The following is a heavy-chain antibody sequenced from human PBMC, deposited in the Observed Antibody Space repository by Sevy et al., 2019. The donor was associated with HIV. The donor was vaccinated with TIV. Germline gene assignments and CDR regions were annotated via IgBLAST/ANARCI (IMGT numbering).Heavy chain of an antibody. V-gene: IGHV3-23*01. CDR2: ISGSGGST. Sequence: GGSLRLSCAASGFTFSSYAMSWVRQAPGKGLEWVSAISGSGGSTYYADSVKGRFTISRDNSKNTLYLQMNSLRAEDTAVYYCAKDLVAAVAGTDWEGAFDIWSQGTMVTVSS. J-gene: IGHJ3*02. D-gene: IGHD6-19*01. CDR3: AKDLVAAVAGTDWEGAFDI. CDR1: GFTFSSYA.